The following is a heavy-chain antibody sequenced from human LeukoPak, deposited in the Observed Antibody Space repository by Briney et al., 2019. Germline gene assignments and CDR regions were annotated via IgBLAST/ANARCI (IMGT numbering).Heavy chain of an antibody. CDR1: GGSISSYY. Sequence: SETLSLTCTVSGGSISSYYWSWIRQPPGKGLEWIGYIYYSGSTNYNPSLKSRVTISVDTSKNQFSLKLSSVTAADTAVYYCARLGNQGGYYYGSIGLNTHDAFDIWGQGTMVTVSS. V-gene: IGHV4-59*08. CDR3: ARLGNQGGYYYGSIGLNTHDAFDI. CDR2: IYYSGST. D-gene: IGHD3-22*01. J-gene: IGHJ3*02.